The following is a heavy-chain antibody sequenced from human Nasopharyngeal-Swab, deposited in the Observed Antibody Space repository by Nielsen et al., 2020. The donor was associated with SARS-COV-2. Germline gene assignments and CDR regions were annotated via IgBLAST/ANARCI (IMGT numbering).Heavy chain of an antibody. CDR3: ARDQVQTGTTSYYYYGMDV. D-gene: IGHD1-7*01. CDR1: GFTFSSYG. J-gene: IGHJ6*02. Sequence: LSLTCAASGFTFSSYGMHWVRQAPGKGLEWVAVIWYDGSNKYYADSVKGRFTISRGNSKNTLYLQMNSLRAEDTAVYYCARDQVQTGTTSYYYYGMDVWGQGTTVTVSS. CDR2: IWYDGSNK. V-gene: IGHV3-33*01.